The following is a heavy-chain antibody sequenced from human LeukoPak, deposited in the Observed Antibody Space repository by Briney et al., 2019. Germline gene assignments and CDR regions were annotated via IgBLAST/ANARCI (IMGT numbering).Heavy chain of an antibody. J-gene: IGHJ3*02. CDR3: AKDGSGTYPDAFDM. CDR1: GFTFSNFA. V-gene: IGHV3-23*01. D-gene: IGHD1-26*01. CDR2: IRISGGDT. Sequence: GGSLRLSCAVSGFTFSNFAMTWVRQAPGKGLEWVSSIRISGGDTYYVDSVKGRFTISRDNSKNTLYLQMNSLRAEDTAVYYCAKDGSGTYPDAFDMWGQGTMVTVSS.